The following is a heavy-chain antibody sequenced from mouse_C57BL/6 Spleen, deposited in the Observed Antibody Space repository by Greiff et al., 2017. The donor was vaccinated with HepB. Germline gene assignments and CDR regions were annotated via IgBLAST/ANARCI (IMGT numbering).Heavy chain of an antibody. CDR1: GYSITSGYY. CDR2: ISYDGSN. CDR3: ARDHSGGFDY. Sequence: ESGPGLVKPSQSLSLTCSVTGYSITSGYYWNWIRQFPGNKLEWMGYISYDGSNNYNPSLKNRISITRDTSKNQFFLKLNSVTTEDTATYYCARDHSGGFDYWGQGTTLTVSS. J-gene: IGHJ2*01. V-gene: IGHV3-6*01.